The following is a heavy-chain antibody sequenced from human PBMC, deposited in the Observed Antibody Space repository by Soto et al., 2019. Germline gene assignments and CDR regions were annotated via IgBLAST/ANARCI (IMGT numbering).Heavy chain of an antibody. D-gene: IGHD6-6*01. Sequence: ASVKVSCKASGGTFSSYTISWVRQAPGQGLEWMGRIIPILGIANYAQKFQGRVTITADKSTSTAYMELSSLRSEDTAVYYCARGADSSSYYYYGMDGWGQGTTVTVS. CDR3: ARGADSSSYYYYGMDG. J-gene: IGHJ6*02. CDR2: IIPILGIA. V-gene: IGHV1-69*02. CDR1: GGTFSSYT.